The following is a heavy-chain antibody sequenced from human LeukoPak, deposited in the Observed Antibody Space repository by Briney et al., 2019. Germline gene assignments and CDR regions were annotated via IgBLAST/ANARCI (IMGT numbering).Heavy chain of an antibody. D-gene: IGHD3-3*01. Sequence: ASVTVSCKASGYTFTSYGISWVRQAPGQGLEWMGWISAYNGNTNYAQTLQGRVTMTTDTSTSTAYMELRSLRSDDTAVYYCARDNGYDLWSGYPGGFQHWGQGTLVTVSS. CDR2: ISAYNGNT. CDR1: GYTFTSYG. V-gene: IGHV1-18*01. J-gene: IGHJ1*01. CDR3: ARDNGYDLWSGYPGGFQH.